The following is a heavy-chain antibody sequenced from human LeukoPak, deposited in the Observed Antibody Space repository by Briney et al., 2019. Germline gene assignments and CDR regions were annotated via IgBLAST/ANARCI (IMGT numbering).Heavy chain of an antibody. CDR3: ARHGLGDTVDY. V-gene: IGHV4-59*08. D-gene: IGHD5-18*01. CDR1: GGSISSYY. Sequence: SETLSLTCTVSGGSISSYYWSWIRQPPGKGLEWIGYIYYSGSTNYNPSLKSRVTISVDTSKNQFPLKLSSVTAADTAVYYCARHGLGDTVDYWGQGTLVTVSS. CDR2: IYYSGST. J-gene: IGHJ4*02.